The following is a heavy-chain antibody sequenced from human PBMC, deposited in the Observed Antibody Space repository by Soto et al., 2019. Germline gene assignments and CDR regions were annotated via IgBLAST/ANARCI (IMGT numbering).Heavy chain of an antibody. D-gene: IGHD3-3*01. CDR3: ARVINYDFWSGYALYGMDV. J-gene: IGHJ6*02. Sequence: QVQLVQSGAEVKKPGASVKISCKASGYTFTGYYMHWVRQAPGQGLEWMGWINPNSGGTNYAQKFQGRVTMTRDTSISTAYMELSRLRSDDTAVYYCARVINYDFWSGYALYGMDVWGQGTTVTVSS. CDR1: GYTFTGYY. CDR2: INPNSGGT. V-gene: IGHV1-2*02.